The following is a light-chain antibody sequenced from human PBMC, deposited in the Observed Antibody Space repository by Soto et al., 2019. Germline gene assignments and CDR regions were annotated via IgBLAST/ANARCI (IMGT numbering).Light chain of an antibody. CDR2: EVS. CDR3: SSYAGSNILL. CDR1: SSDVGGYKF. Sequence: QSVLTQPPSASGSPGQSVTISCTGTSSDVGGYKFVSWYQQHPGKAPKLMIYEVSKRPSGVPDRFSGSKSGNTASLTVSALQADDDADYYCSSYAGSNILLFGGGTKLTVL. V-gene: IGLV2-8*01. J-gene: IGLJ2*01.